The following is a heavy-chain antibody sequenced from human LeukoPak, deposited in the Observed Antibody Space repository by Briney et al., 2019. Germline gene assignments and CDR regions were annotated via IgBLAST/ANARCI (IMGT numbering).Heavy chain of an antibody. Sequence: PSETLSLTCTVSGGSISSYYWSWIRQPPGKGLEWIGYIYYSGSTNYNPSLKSRVTISVDTSKNQFSLKLSSVTAADTAVYYCAGRIIAAAAPYMDVWGKGTTVTVSS. CDR1: GGSISSYY. D-gene: IGHD6-13*01. CDR3: AGRIIAAAAPYMDV. J-gene: IGHJ6*03. V-gene: IGHV4-59*08. CDR2: IYYSGST.